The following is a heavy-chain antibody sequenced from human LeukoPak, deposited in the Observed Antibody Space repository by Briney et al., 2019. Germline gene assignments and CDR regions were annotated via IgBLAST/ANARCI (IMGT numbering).Heavy chain of an antibody. J-gene: IGHJ4*02. V-gene: IGHV1-2*02. CDR1: GYTFTGYY. D-gene: IGHD2-15*01. CDR3: ARVRCSGGSCYSGFDY. Sequence: ASVKVSCKASGYTFTGYYMHWVRQAPGQGLEWMGWINPNSGGTNYAQKFQGRVTMTRDTSISTAYMELSRLRSDDTAVYYCARVRCSGGSCYSGFDYRGQGTLVTVSS. CDR2: INPNSGGT.